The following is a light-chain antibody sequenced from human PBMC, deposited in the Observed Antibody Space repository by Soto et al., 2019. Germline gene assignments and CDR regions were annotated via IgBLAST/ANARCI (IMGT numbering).Light chain of an antibody. CDR3: EHYCDWPLA. J-gene: IGKJ4*01. CDR2: GAY. CDR1: QSISSN. Sequence: ELVLTQSVATLTVSSGESATLSCRASQSISSNLAWYQQKPGHSPRPLIYGAYTRATGVQARFSGSGSWAEVSLTISRLQSEDLSVFFCEHYCDWPLAVGGGTKVDIK. V-gene: IGKV3-15*01.